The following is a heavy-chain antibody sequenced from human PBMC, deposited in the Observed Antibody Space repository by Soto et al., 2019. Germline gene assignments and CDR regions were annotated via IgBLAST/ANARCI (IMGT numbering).Heavy chain of an antibody. D-gene: IGHD6-19*01. V-gene: IGHV2-5*02. Sequence: QITLKESGPTLVKPTQTLTLTCTFSGFSLSTSGVGVGWIRQPPGKALEWLALIYWDDDKRYSPSLKSRLTITKDTPKNQVLLTMTNMDPVDTATYYCAQGLGWFDPWGQGTLVTVSS. CDR3: AQGLGWFDP. CDR2: IYWDDDK. CDR1: GFSLSTSGVG. J-gene: IGHJ5*02.